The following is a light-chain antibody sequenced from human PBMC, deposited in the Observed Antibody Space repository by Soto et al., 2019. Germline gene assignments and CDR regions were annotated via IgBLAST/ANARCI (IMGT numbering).Light chain of an antibody. CDR1: QHISNY. Sequence: DIQMTPSPSSLSASVVDRVTITCRASQHISNYLNFYQPKPGKAPKLLVYDASTLQSGVASRFSGSGSGTEFTLIISGLQPDDSATYYCQQYTNTNNPWMFGQGTKVDIK. J-gene: IGKJ1*01. V-gene: IGKV1-17*01. CDR3: QQYTNTNNPWM. CDR2: DAS.